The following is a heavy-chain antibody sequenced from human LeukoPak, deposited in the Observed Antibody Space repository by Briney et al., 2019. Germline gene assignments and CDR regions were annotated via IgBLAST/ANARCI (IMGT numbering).Heavy chain of an antibody. J-gene: IGHJ4*02. CDR3: ARADTAMVFDY. D-gene: IGHD5-18*01. CDR1: GFTFSSYS. V-gene: IGHV3-21*01. CDR2: ISSSSSYI. Sequence: GGSLRLSCAASGFTFSSYSMNWVRQAPGKGLEWVSSISSSSSYIFYADSVKGRFTISKDNAKNSLYLQMNSLRAEDTAVYYCARADTAMVFDYWGQGTLVTVSS.